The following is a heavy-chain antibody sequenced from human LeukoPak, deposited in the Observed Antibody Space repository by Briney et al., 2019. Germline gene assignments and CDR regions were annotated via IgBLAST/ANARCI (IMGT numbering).Heavy chain of an antibody. Sequence: SETLSLTCAVSGGSISSSSHYWGWIRQPPGKRLEWIGSIYYSGSTYYNPSLKSRVTISVDTSKNQFSLRLSSVTDADMAVYFCARLGYSVSWTDCWGQGTLVTVSS. V-gene: IGHV4-39*01. CDR1: GGSISSSSHY. CDR2: IYYSGST. J-gene: IGHJ4*02. CDR3: ARLGYSVSWTDC. D-gene: IGHD6-13*01.